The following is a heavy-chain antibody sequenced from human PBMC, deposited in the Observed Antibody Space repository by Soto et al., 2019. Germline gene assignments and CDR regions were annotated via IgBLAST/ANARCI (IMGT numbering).Heavy chain of an antibody. J-gene: IGHJ4*02. CDR3: AREQERGRALTGFDY. V-gene: IGHV4-31*03. Sequence: PSETLSLTCTVSGGSISSGGYYWSWIRQHPGKGLEWIGYIYYSGSTYYNPSLKSRVTISVDTSKNQFSLKLSSVTAADTAVYYCAREQERGRALTGFDYWGQGTLVTVS. D-gene: IGHD3-9*01. CDR1: GGSISSGGYY. CDR2: IYYSGST.